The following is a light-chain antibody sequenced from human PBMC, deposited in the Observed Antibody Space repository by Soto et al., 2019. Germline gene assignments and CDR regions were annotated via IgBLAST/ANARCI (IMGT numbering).Light chain of an antibody. Sequence: QSALTQPPSVSGSPGQSVTISCTGTSTDFVSYNRVSWYQQPPGTAPKLIIYEASNRPSGVPDRFSGSKSGNTASLTISGLQAADEADYYCCAYVRSNALLFGGGTKLTVL. CDR2: EAS. CDR3: CAYVRSNALL. V-gene: IGLV2-18*02. J-gene: IGLJ2*01. CDR1: STDFVSYNR.